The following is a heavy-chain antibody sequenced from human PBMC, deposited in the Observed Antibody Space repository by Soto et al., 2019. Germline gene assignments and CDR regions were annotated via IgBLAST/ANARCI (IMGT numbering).Heavy chain of an antibody. Sequence: ASVKVSCKASGYSFTGYYMHWVRQAPGQGLEWMGWINPNSGGTNYAQKFQGWVTMTRDTSISTAYMELSRLRSDDTAVYYCARGGSLWFGELSAYYYGMDVWGQGTTVTVSS. CDR2: INPNSGGT. D-gene: IGHD3-10*01. CDR1: GYSFTGYY. V-gene: IGHV1-2*04. J-gene: IGHJ6*02. CDR3: ARGGSLWFGELSAYYYGMDV.